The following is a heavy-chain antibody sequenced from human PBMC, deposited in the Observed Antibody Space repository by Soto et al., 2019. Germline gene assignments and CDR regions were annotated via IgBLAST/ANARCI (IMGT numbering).Heavy chain of an antibody. CDR1: GFTFSSYW. CDR3: ASELYCSGGSCYHYYYGMDV. J-gene: IGHJ6*02. Sequence: GGSLRLSCAASGFTFSSYWMHWVRQAPGKGLVWVSRINSDGSSTSYADSVKGRFTISRDNAKNTLYLQMNSLRAEDTAVYYCASELYCSGGSCYHYYYGMDVWGQGTTVTVSS. CDR2: INSDGSST. D-gene: IGHD2-15*01. V-gene: IGHV3-74*01.